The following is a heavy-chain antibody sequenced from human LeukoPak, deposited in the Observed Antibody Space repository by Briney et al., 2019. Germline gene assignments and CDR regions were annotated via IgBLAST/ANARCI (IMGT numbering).Heavy chain of an antibody. CDR3: AKAGFRCSSTSCYKYFQH. J-gene: IGHJ1*01. CDR2: ISYDGSNK. V-gene: IGHV3-30*18. D-gene: IGHD2-2*02. CDR1: GFTFSSYG. Sequence: PGRSLRLSCAASGFTFSSYGMHWDRQAPGKGLEWVAVISYDGSNKYYADSVKGRFTISRDNSKNTLYLQMNSLRAEDTAVYYCAKAGFRCSSTSCYKYFQHWGQGTLVTVSS.